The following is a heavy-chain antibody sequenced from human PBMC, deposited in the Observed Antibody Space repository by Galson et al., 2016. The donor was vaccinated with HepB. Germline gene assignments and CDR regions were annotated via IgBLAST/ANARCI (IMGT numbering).Heavy chain of an antibody. J-gene: IGHJ3*01. CDR2: ISSGHGMT. D-gene: IGHD6-19*01. CDR1: GFTFNTYA. CDR3: AKSQFALPDSGWFNAFDL. V-gene: IGHV3-23*01. Sequence: SLRLSCAASGFTFNTYAMTWVRQAPGKGLEWVSSISSGHGMTWYADSLRGRFTISTDNSKTTLYVQMNSLRVDDSAIYYCAKSQFALPDSGWFNAFDLWGQGTMVTVSS.